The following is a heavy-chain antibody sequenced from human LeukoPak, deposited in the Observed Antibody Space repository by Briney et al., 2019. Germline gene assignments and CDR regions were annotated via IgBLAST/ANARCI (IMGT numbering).Heavy chain of an antibody. CDR1: GGSISSYY. J-gene: IGHJ6*03. CDR3: TRGSIAYYYMDV. D-gene: IGHD3-22*01. CDR2: IYYSGST. Sequence: SETLSLTCTVSGGSISSYYWSWIRQPPGKGLEWIGNIYYSGSTNYNPSLKSRVTISVDTSKNQLSLKLSSVTAADTAVYYCTRGSIAYYYMDVWGKGTTVTISS. V-gene: IGHV4-59*01.